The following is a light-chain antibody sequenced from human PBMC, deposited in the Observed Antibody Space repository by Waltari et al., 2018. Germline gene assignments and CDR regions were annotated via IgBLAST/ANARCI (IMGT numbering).Light chain of an antibody. J-gene: IGKJ1*01. V-gene: IGKV4-1*01. CDR1: QSVLYSSNNKNY. Sequence: DIVMTQSPDSLAVSLGERATINCKSSQSVLYSSNNKNYLAWYQQKPGQRPKLLICWASIRESGVPDRFSGSGSGTDFTLTISSLQAEDVAVYYCQQYYSTPPTFGQGTKVEIK. CDR3: QQYYSTPPT. CDR2: WAS.